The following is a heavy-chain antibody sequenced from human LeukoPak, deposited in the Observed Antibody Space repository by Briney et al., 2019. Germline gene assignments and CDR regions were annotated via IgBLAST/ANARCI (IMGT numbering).Heavy chain of an antibody. CDR3: AREEDTGLLDY. Sequence: ASVKVSCKASGYTFTGYYMHWVRQAPGQGLEWMGIINPSGGSTSYAQKFQGRVTMTRDMSTSTVYMELSSLRSEDTAVYYCAREEDTGLLDYWGQGTLVTVSS. J-gene: IGHJ4*02. V-gene: IGHV1-46*01. CDR1: GYTFTGYY. CDR2: INPSGGST. D-gene: IGHD4-17*01.